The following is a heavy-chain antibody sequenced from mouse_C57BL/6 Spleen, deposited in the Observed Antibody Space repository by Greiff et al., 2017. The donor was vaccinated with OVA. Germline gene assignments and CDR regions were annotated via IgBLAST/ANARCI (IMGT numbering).Heavy chain of an antibody. CDR1: GYSITSGYY. CDR2: ISYDGSN. Sequence: DVHLVESGPGLVKPSQSLSLTCSVTGYSITSGYYWNWIRQFPGNKLEWMGYISYDGSNNYNPSLKNRISITRDTSKNQFFLKLNSVTTEDTATYYCARDDYEAMDYWGQGTSVTVSS. V-gene: IGHV3-6*01. CDR3: ARDDYEAMDY. J-gene: IGHJ4*01.